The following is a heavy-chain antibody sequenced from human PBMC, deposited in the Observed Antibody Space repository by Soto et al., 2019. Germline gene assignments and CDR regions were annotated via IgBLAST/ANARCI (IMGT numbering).Heavy chain of an antibody. CDR1: GFTFSSYA. CDR2: ISGSGGST. V-gene: IGHV3-23*01. Sequence: GGSLRLSCAASGFTFSSYAMSWVRQAPGKGLEWVSAISGSGGSTYYADSVKGRFTISRDNSKNTLYLQMNSLRAEDTAVYYCAKGKSRGYYDSSGYYFDAFDIWGQGTMVTVSS. D-gene: IGHD3-22*01. CDR3: AKGKSRGYYDSSGYYFDAFDI. J-gene: IGHJ3*02.